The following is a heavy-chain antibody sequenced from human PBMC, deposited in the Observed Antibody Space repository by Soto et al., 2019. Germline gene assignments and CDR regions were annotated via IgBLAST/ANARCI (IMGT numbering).Heavy chain of an antibody. CDR3: AIGLKHYYGVDV. J-gene: IGHJ6*02. V-gene: IGHV3-74*01. CDR1: GFTFSTYW. CDR2: IKGDGSSL. Sequence: EVKVVESGGGLVQPGGSLRLSCAASGFTFSTYWMHWVRQVPGKGLVWVSRIKGDGSSLSYADSVKGRFTISRDNVENTVYLQMGSLRADDTAVYYCAIGLKHYYGVDVWGQGTTVTVSS.